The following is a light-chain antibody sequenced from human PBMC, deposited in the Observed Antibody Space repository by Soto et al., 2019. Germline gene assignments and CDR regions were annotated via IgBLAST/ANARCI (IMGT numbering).Light chain of an antibody. CDR3: QQYGSSSWT. J-gene: IGKJ1*01. CDR2: DAS. Sequence: PGDRATLSCRASQNVRSDYFAWYQQKPGLAPRLLIYDASYRANGIPDRFSGSGSGTDFTLTISRLEPEDFVVYYCQQYGSSSWTFGQGTKVDIK. V-gene: IGKV3D-20*01. CDR1: QNVRSDY.